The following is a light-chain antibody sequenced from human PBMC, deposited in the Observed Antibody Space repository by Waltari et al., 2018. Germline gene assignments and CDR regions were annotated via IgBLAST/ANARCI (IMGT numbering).Light chain of an antibody. J-gene: IGLJ3*02. V-gene: IGLV2-23*02. CDR3: CSYADNYIWV. CDR2: DVN. CDR1: SSDIGRYDL. Sequence: QSALTQPAAVSGSPGQSVTISCTGASSDIGRYDLVSWYQQHPGNAPKLVISDVNKRPSGVSDRFSGSKSGDTASLTISGLHFEDEADYYCCSYADNYIWVFGGGTRLTVL.